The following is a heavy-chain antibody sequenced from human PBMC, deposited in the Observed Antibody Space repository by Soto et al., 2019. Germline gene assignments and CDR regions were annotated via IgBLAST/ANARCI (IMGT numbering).Heavy chain of an antibody. J-gene: IGHJ5*02. CDR3: ARGGITIFGVVITWFDP. CDR2: INAGNGNT. CDR1: GYTFTSYA. Sequence: ASVKVSCKASGYTFTSYAMHWVRQAPGQRLEWMGWINAGNGNTKYSQKFQGRVTITRDTSASTAYMELSSLRSEDTAVYYCARGGITIFGVVITWFDPWGQGTLVTVSS. D-gene: IGHD3-3*01. V-gene: IGHV1-3*01.